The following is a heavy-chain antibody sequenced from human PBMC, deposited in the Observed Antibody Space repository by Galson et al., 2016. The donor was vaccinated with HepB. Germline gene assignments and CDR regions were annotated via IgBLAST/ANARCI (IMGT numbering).Heavy chain of an antibody. CDR2: IYTSGNA. V-gene: IGHV3-53*01. CDR1: GFTVSSNY. CDR3: ARYYDTWREGDAFDI. D-gene: IGHD3-3*01. Sequence: SLRLSCAASGFTVSSNYMSWVRQAPGKGLEWVSVIYTSGNAYYGGSVKGRFTISRDNSKNTLYLQMNSLRAEDTAVYYCARYYDTWREGDAFDIWGQGTMVTVSS. J-gene: IGHJ3*02.